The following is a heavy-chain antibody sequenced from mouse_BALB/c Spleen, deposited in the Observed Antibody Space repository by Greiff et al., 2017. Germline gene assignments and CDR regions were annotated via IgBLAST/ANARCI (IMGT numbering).Heavy chain of an antibody. Sequence: VQGVESGPGLVAPSQSLSITCTVSGFSLTSYGVHWVRQPPGKGLEWLGVIWAGGSTNYNSALMSRLSISKDNSKSQVFLKMNSLQTDDTAMYYCARDYGSSPYYAMDYWGQGTSVTVSS. CDR1: GFSLTSYG. CDR3: ARDYGSSPYYAMDY. CDR2: IWAGGST. D-gene: IGHD1-1*01. J-gene: IGHJ4*01. V-gene: IGHV2-9*02.